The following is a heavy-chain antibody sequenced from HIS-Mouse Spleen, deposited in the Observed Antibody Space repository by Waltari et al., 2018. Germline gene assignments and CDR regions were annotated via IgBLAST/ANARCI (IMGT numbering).Heavy chain of an antibody. CDR1: GFSRSTGGMG. J-gene: IGHJ4*02. CDR2: IDWDDDK. CDR3: ARIAEGYTSGWYALDY. V-gene: IGHV2-70*15. D-gene: IGHD6-19*01. Sequence: QVTLRDSGPALVKPTQTLTLTCTFSGFSRSTGGMGVSWIRQPPGKDLEWLARIDWDDDKYYSTSLKTRRTISRDTSKNQVVLTMTNMDPLDTATYYCARIAEGYTSGWYALDYWGQGTLVTVSS.